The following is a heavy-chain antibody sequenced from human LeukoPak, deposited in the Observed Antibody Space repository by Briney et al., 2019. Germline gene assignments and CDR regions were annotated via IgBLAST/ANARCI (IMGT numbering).Heavy chain of an antibody. J-gene: IGHJ4*02. CDR2: IKQDGSEK. D-gene: IGHD6-13*01. CDR3: ARVSLYSSSWYLY. Sequence: GGSLRLFCAASGFTFSSYWMSWVRQPPGKGREWVANIKQDGSEKYYVDSVKGRFTISRDNAKNSLYLQMNSLRAEDTAVYYCARVSLYSSSWYLYWGQGTLVTVSS. CDR1: GFTFSSYW. V-gene: IGHV3-7*01.